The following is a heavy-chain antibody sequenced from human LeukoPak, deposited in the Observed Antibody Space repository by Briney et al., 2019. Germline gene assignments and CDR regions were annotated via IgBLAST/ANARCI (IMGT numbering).Heavy chain of an antibody. CDR1: GYSFTDYF. CDR2: IDPNSGDT. Sequence: ASVTVSCKASGYSFTDYFIHWVRQAPGQGLEWMGCIDPNSGDTKYAQKFQGRVSMPRDTSTRTAYMELSRRRSDDTAVYFCARSGSTGYSLDYWGQGALVTVSS. D-gene: IGHD3-22*01. J-gene: IGHJ4*02. CDR3: ARSGSTGYSLDY. V-gene: IGHV1-2*02.